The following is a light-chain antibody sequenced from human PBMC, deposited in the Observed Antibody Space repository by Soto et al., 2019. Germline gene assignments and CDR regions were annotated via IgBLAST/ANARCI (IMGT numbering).Light chain of an antibody. CDR3: QSYDSSLSGDAV. J-gene: IGLJ7*01. Sequence: QSVLTQPPSVSGAPGQRVTISCTGSSSNIGAGYDVHWYQQLPGTAPKLLIYGNSNRPSGVPDRFSGSKSGTSASLAITGLQAEDEAHYYCQSYDSSLSGDAVFGGGTQLTVL. V-gene: IGLV1-40*01. CDR2: GNS. CDR1: SSNIGAGYD.